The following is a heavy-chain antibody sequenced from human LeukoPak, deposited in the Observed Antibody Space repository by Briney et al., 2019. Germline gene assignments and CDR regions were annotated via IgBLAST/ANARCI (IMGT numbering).Heavy chain of an antibody. V-gene: IGHV4-30-2*01. CDR3: ANADRFCSGSCHVPDAFDF. D-gene: IGHD2-15*01. J-gene: IGHJ3*01. CDR1: GASISSGDYF. CDR2: IFDSGRT. Sequence: SQTPSLTCTVSGASISSGDYFWTWIRQPPGKGLEWIGYIFDSGRTDFNPSLKSRVTISVDRSKNQFSLRLSSVTAADTAVYYCANADRFCSGSCHVPDAFDFWGQGTMVTVSS.